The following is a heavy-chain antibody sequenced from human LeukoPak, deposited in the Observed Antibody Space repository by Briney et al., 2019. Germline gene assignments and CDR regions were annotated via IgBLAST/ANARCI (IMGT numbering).Heavy chain of an antibody. Sequence: ASETLSLTCAVYGGSFSGYYWSWIRQPPGKGLEWIGEINHSGSINYNPSLKSRVTISVDTSKNQFSLKLTSVTAADTAVYYCARLASSYYYGMTSGAKGPRSPSP. V-gene: IGHV4-34*01. CDR2: INHSGSI. CDR1: GGSFSGYY. CDR3: ARLASSYYYGMTS. D-gene: IGHD2-2*01. J-gene: IGHJ6*02.